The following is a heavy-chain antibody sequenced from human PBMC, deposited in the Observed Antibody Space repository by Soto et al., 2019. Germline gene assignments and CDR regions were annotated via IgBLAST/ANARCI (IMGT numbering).Heavy chain of an antibody. V-gene: IGHV1-69*02. J-gene: IGHJ4*02. Sequence: QVHLVQAGAEVKKPGSSVKVSCRASGGTFNRYSISWVRQAPGQGLEWMGRIIPMFGITNYAQKFQGRVMMTADKSANTAYMEVSGLRSEDTAMYYCATFYEGDCTTTTCYGDFDYWGQGTLVTVSS. CDR1: GGTFNRYS. CDR3: ATFYEGDCTTTTCYGDFDY. D-gene: IGHD2-2*01. CDR2: IIPMFGIT.